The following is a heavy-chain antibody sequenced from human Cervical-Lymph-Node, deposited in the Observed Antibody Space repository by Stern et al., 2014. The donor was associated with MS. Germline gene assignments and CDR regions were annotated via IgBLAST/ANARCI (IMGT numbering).Heavy chain of an antibody. Sequence: DHLVESGAEVKKPGASVKVSCKTSGYIFTGYYIHWVRQAPGQGLEWMAWINPNTGGKKYAQKFQGRVTMSRDTSISTAYVELSSLTSDDTAVYYCARDQRGITIFGVVTDYYYLGMDVWGQGTTVTVSS. J-gene: IGHJ6*02. D-gene: IGHD3-3*01. CDR2: INPNTGGK. CDR3: ARDQRGITIFGVVTDYYYLGMDV. CDR1: GYIFTGYY. V-gene: IGHV1-2*02.